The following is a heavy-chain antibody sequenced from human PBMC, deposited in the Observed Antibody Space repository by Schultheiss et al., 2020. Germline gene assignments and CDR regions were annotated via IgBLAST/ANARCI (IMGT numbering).Heavy chain of an antibody. D-gene: IGHD4-17*01. J-gene: IGHJ4*02. CDR3: ARVRESYGDYGVDY. Sequence: SVKVSCKASGGTFSSYAISWVRQAPGQGLEWMGGIIPIFGTANYAQKFQGRVTMTRNTSISTAYMELSSLRSEDTAVYYCARVRESYGDYGVDYWGQGTLVTVSS. CDR2: IIPIFGTA. V-gene: IGHV1-69*05. CDR1: GGTFSSYA.